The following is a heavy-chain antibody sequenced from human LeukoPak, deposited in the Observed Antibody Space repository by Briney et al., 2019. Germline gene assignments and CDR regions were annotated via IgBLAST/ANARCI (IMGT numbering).Heavy chain of an antibody. CDR1: GYTFTSYG. D-gene: IGHD2/OR15-2a*01. CDR3: ARSSGTPKISVYYYYYYMDV. J-gene: IGHJ6*03. Sequence: ASVKVSCKASGYTFTSYGISWVRQAPGQGLEWMGWISAYNGNTNYAQKLQGRVTMTTDTSTSTAYMELRSLRSDDTAVYYCARSSGTPKISVYYYYYYMDVWGKGTTVTVFS. V-gene: IGHV1-18*01. CDR2: ISAYNGNT.